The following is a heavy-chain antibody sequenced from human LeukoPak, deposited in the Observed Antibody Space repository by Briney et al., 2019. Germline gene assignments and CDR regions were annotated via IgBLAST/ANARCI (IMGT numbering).Heavy chain of an antibody. D-gene: IGHD2-2*01. CDR1: GYNFNTYG. Sequence: ASVNVSCKASGYNFNTYGISWVRQAPGQGLEWMGWISSSTGNTKYAQKLQDRVTMTTDTSTSTAYLYLRNLRSDYTAVYYCVRLPLGYCSSTSCLDWGQGTLVTVSS. CDR2: ISSSTGNT. V-gene: IGHV1-18*01. J-gene: IGHJ4*02. CDR3: VRLPLGYCSSTSCLD.